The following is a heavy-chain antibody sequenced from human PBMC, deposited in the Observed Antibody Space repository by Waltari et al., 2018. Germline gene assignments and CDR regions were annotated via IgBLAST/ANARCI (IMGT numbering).Heavy chain of an antibody. CDR3: ARGAIFGVGVDY. D-gene: IGHD3-3*01. CDR1: GLPFSSYA. J-gene: IGHJ4*02. CDR2: ISYDGSNK. Sequence: QVQLVESGGGVVQPGRSLRLSCAASGLPFSSYAMHWVPQAPGKGLEWVAVISYDGSNKYYADSVKGRFTISRDNSKNTLYLQMNSLRAEDTAVYYCARGAIFGVGVDYWGQGTLVTVSS. V-gene: IGHV3-30-3*01.